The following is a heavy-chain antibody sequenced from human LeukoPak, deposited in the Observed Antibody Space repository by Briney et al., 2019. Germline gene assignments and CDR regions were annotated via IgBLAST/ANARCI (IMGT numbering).Heavy chain of an antibody. CDR2: INLRGST. D-gene: IGHD6-13*01. CDR1: GGSFNDYY. CDR3: ARVVGIADSFDP. Sequence: SETLSLTCAVYGGSFNDYYWNWIRQPPGKGLEWIGEINLRGSTTYNPSLKSRVTISLDESKNQFSLKLSSVTAADTAVYYCARVVGIADSFDPWGQGTLVTVSS. J-gene: IGHJ5*02. V-gene: IGHV4-34*01.